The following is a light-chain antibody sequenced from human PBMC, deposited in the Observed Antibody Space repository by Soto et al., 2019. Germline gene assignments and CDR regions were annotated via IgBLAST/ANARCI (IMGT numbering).Light chain of an antibody. V-gene: IGKV3-20*01. CDR1: QSVSSSF. CDR3: QQYGSSST. J-gene: IGKJ5*01. CDR2: GAS. Sequence: EIVLTQSPGTLSLSPGERATLSCRASQSVSSSFLAWFQQKPGQAPRLLICGASSRATGIPDRFSGSGSGTDFTLTISRLEPEDFAVYYCQQYGSSSTFGQGTRLEI.